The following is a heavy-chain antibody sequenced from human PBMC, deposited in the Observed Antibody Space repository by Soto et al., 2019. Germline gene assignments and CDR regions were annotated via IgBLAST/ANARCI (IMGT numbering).Heavy chain of an antibody. V-gene: IGHV4-39*01. J-gene: IGHJ4*02. CDR2: IYYSGST. Sequence: SETLSLTCTVSGGSISSSSYYWGWIRQPPGKGLEWIGSIYYSGSTYYNPSLKSRVTISVDTSKNQFSLKLSSVTAADTAVYYCARTTSGSYYNRPILFDYWGQGTLVTVSS. CDR3: ARTTSGSYYNRPILFDY. D-gene: IGHD3-10*01. CDR1: GGSISSSSYY.